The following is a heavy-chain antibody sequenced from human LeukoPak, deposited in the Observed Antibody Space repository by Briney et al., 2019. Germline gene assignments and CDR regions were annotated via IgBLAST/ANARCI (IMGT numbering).Heavy chain of an antibody. D-gene: IGHD3-22*01. CDR3: TRGGFYDGSGYYPFDY. J-gene: IGHJ4*02. CDR2: IQYDESNK. Sequence: GGSLRLSCVASGFIFSKYGMHWVRQAPGRGLDWVAFIQYDESNKYYADSIKGRFTLSRDNSKNTLYLQMNSLRPEDTAVYYCTRGGFYDGSGYYPFDYWGQGTLVTVSS. CDR1: GFIFSKYG. V-gene: IGHV3-30*02.